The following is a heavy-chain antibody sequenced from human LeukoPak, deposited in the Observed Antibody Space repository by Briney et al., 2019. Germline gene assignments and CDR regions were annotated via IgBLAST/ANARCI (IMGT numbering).Heavy chain of an antibody. CDR3: ARSAALRYFDWLSPNWFDP. CDR1: GGSISSSSYY. Sequence: SETLSLTCTVSGGSISSSSYYWGWIRQPPGKGLEWIGSIYYSGSTYYNPSLKSRFTISVNTSKNQFSLKLSSVTAADTAVYYCARSAALRYFDWLSPNWFDPWGQGTLVTVSS. J-gene: IGHJ5*02. V-gene: IGHV4-39*01. D-gene: IGHD3-9*01. CDR2: IYYSGST.